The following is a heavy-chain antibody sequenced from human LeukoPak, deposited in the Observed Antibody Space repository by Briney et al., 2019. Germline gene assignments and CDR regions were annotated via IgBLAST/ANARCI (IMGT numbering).Heavy chain of an antibody. J-gene: IGHJ4*02. CDR1: RYTFTSYY. V-gene: IGHV1-46*01. D-gene: IGHD2-2*01. Sequence: ASVKVSCKASRYTFTSYYMHWLRQAPGQGLEWMGIINPSGGSTSYAQKFQGRVTMTKDTSTSTVYMELSSLRSEDTAVYYCARGGVVPAARIDYWGQGTLVTVSS. CDR3: ARGGVVPAARIDY. CDR2: INPSGGST.